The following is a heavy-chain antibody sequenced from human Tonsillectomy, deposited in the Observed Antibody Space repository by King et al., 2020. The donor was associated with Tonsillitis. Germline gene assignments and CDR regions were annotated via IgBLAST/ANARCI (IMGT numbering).Heavy chain of an antibody. CDR1: GYTFTAYY. Sequence: VQLVQSGAEVKKPGASVKVSCKASGYTFTAYYIHWVRQAPGQGLEWMGWVNPNSGATNSAQKFQGRVTMTRDTSLSTAYMELRRLRSDDTAVYYCASRCSCVNCYDNYGMDVWGQGTTVTVSS. CDR2: VNPNSGAT. CDR3: ASRCSCVNCYDNYGMDV. V-gene: IGHV1-2*02. D-gene: IGHD2-15*01. J-gene: IGHJ6*02.